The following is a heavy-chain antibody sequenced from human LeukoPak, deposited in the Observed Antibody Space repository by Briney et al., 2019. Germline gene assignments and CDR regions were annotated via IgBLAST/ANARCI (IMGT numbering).Heavy chain of an antibody. V-gene: IGHV4-61*01. CDR1: GGSVSSGTCY. Sequence: SETLSLTCTVSGGSVSSGTCYWSWIRQPPGKGLEWIGYIYYSGSTNYSPSLKSRVTISADTSKNQFSLKLNPVTAADTAVYYCARQYGPGYSSTWYFDYWGLGTLVTVSS. J-gene: IGHJ4*02. CDR2: IYYSGST. D-gene: IGHD6-13*01. CDR3: ARQYGPGYSSTWYFDY.